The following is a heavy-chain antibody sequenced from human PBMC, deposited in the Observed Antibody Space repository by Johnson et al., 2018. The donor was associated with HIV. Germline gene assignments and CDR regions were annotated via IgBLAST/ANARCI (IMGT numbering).Heavy chain of an antibody. CDR3: AKDLSMDDAFDV. Sequence: VQLVESGGGLIQPGGSLRLSCAASGFTFSSYAMHWVRQAPGKGLEWVSVIYSGDRTYSAVSVKGRFTISRDSSKNTLFLQMNSLRAEDTAVYYCAKDLSMDDAFDVWGQGTMVTVSS. V-gene: IGHV3-66*01. CDR2: IYSGDRT. CDR1: GFTFSSYA. J-gene: IGHJ3*01. D-gene: IGHD2-21*01.